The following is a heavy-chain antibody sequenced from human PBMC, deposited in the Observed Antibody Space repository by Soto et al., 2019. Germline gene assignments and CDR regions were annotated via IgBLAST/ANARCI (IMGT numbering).Heavy chain of an antibody. D-gene: IGHD2-15*01. Sequence: ASVKVSCKASGYTFTSYGIIWVRQAPGQGLEWMGWISAYNGNTNYAQKLQGRVTMTTDTSTSTAYMELRSLRSDDTAVYYCARVPRVVAATPTAFDIWGQGTMVTVSS. CDR3: ARVPRVVAATPTAFDI. CDR2: ISAYNGNT. J-gene: IGHJ3*02. CDR1: GYTFTSYG. V-gene: IGHV1-18*01.